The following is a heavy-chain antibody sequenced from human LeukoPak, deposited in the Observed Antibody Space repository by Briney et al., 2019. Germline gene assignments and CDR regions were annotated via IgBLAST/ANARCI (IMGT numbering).Heavy chain of an antibody. CDR2: ISSDGSNK. CDR3: AKGPNYYDFWSGYST. D-gene: IGHD3-3*01. V-gene: IGHV3-30-3*01. CDR1: GFTFRNYA. Sequence: GGSLRLSCAASGFTFRNYAMDWVRQAPGKGLEWVAVISSDGSNKYYADSVKGRFTISRDNSKNTLYLQMSSLRAEDTAVYYCAKGPNYYDFWSGYSTWGQGTLVTVSS. J-gene: IGHJ5*02.